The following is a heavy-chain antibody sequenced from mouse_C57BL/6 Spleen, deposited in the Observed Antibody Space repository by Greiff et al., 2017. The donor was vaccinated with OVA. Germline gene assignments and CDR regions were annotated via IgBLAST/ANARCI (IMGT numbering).Heavy chain of an antibody. J-gene: IGHJ4*01. Sequence: VQLQQSGAELVRPGASVTLSCKASGYTFTDYEMHWVKQTPVHGLEWIGAIDPETGGTAYNQKFKGKAILTADKSSSTAYMELRSLTSEDSADYYCTREDYYGSYYAMDYWGQGTSVTVSS. CDR2: IDPETGGT. CDR1: GYTFTDYE. V-gene: IGHV1-15*01. D-gene: IGHD2-1*01. CDR3: TREDYYGSYYAMDY.